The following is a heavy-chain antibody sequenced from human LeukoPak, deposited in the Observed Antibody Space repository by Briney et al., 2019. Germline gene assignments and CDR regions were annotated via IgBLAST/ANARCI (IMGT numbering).Heavy chain of an antibody. Sequence: ASVKVSCKASGYTFTSYGISWVRQAPGQGLEWMGWISAYNGNTNYAQKLQGRVTMTTDTSTSTAYMELRSLRSDDTAVYYCARKTTVTTCPGNWFDPCGQGTLVTVSS. V-gene: IGHV1-18*01. J-gene: IGHJ5*02. CDR2: ISAYNGNT. D-gene: IGHD4-17*01. CDR1: GYTFTSYG. CDR3: ARKTTVTTCPGNWFDP.